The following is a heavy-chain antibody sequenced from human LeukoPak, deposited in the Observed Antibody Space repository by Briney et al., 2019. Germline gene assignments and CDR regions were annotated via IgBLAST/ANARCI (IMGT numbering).Heavy chain of an antibody. V-gene: IGHV4-59*08. CDR3: ARQQYYYDNSGSWFYYYGMDV. Sequence: SETLSLTCTVSGGSISSYYWSWIRQPPGKGLEWIGYIYYSGSTNYNPSLKSLVTISVDTSKNQFSLKLSSVTAADTALYYCARQQYYYDNSGSWFYYYGMDVWGPGTTVTVSS. D-gene: IGHD3-22*01. CDR1: GGSISSYY. CDR2: IYYSGST. J-gene: IGHJ6*02.